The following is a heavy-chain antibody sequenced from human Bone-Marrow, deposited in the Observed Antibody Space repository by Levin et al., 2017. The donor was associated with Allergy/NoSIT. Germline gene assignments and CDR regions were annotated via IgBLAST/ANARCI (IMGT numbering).Heavy chain of an antibody. CDR1: GFPFSTFW. D-gene: IGHD4/OR15-4a*01. Sequence: SCEASGFPFSTFWMHWVRHVPGKGLLWISRISPDGTTTRYADSVQGRFTVSRDNAQGTFYMEMTRLRPEDTAVYFCARDVYNDYYFDYWGQGTPVTVSS. CDR3: ARDVYNDYYFDY. V-gene: IGHV3-74*01. CDR2: ISPDGTTT. J-gene: IGHJ4*02.